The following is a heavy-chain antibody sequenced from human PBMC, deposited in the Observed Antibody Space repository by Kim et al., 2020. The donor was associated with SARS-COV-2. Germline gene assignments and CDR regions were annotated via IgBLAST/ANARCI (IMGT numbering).Heavy chain of an antibody. CDR3: ARDRVAGTGRYFDY. D-gene: IGHD6-19*01. Sequence: NDYAVSVKSRITINPDTSKNQFSLQLNSVTPEDTAVYYCARDRVAGTGRYFDYWGQGTLVTVSS. CDR2: N. V-gene: IGHV6-1*01. J-gene: IGHJ4*02.